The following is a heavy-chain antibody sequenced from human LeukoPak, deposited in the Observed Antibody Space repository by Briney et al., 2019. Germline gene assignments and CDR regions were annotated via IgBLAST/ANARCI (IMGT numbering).Heavy chain of an antibody. CDR2: LYSGGDI. J-gene: IGHJ2*01. CDR1: GFTFSNAW. Sequence: GGSLRLSCAASGFTFSNAWMSWVRQAPGKGLEWVSILYSGGDIYYADFVRGRFTISRDNSRNTLFLQMNTLRVEDSAVYYCARDRAPPTSWYFDLWGRGTLVTVSS. D-gene: IGHD3-10*01. V-gene: IGHV3-53*01. CDR3: ARDRAPPTSWYFDL.